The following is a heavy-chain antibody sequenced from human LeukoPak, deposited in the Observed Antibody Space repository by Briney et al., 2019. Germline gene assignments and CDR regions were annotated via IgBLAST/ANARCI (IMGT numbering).Heavy chain of an antibody. CDR3: ARLASGWDPLLSSVGRPNDY. CDR1: GLTFRSYA. J-gene: IGHJ4*02. Sequence: PGGSLRLSCAASGLTFRSYAMTWVRQAPGKGLEWVSSISSSSSYIYYADSMKGRFTISRDNAKTSLYLQMNSLRGEDTAVYYCARLASGWDPLLSSVGRPNDYWGQGTLVTVSS. V-gene: IGHV3-21*01. CDR2: ISSSSSYI. D-gene: IGHD6-19*01.